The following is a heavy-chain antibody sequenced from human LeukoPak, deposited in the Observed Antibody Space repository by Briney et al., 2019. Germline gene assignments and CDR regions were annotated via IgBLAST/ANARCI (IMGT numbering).Heavy chain of an antibody. CDR1: GFTFNNYA. V-gene: IGHV3-23*01. J-gene: IGHJ5*02. CDR3: AKIFHTDGYYLGEHLFDA. Sequence: GGSLRLSCAASGFTFNNYAMSWVRQAPGKGPEWLSAISGSGGSTTDADSVKGRFTTSRDNSKSTLYLQMNSLRAEDTAIYYCAKIFHTDGYYLGEHLFDAWAREPWSPSHQ. D-gene: IGHD3-22*01. CDR2: ISGSGGST.